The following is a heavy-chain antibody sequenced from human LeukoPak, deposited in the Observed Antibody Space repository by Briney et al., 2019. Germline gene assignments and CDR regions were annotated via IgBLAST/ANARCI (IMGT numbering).Heavy chain of an antibody. V-gene: IGHV4-4*07. CDR3: AGTYYYDKGAFDI. CDR1: GGSISNYY. J-gene: IGHJ3*02. CDR2: IYTSGTT. Sequence: SETLSLTCTVSGGSISNYYWSWIRQPAGKGLEWIGRIYTSGTTHYNPSLKSRVTMSVDTSKNQFSLNLSSVTAADTAVYYCAGTYYYDKGAFDIWGQGTMVTVSS. D-gene: IGHD3-22*01.